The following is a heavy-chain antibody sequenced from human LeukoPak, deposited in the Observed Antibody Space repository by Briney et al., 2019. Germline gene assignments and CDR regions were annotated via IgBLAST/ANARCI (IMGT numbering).Heavy chain of an antibody. J-gene: IGHJ4*02. Sequence: GGSLRLSCEVSGFTFSDYTMTWVRQAPGKGLEWVSYISTSSSTIYYADSVKGRFTISRDNAKNSLYLQMNSLRAEDTAVYYCARARWGGFDYWGQGTLVTVSS. CDR1: GFTFSDYT. V-gene: IGHV3-48*04. D-gene: IGHD3-16*01. CDR3: ARARWGGFDY. CDR2: ISTSSSTI.